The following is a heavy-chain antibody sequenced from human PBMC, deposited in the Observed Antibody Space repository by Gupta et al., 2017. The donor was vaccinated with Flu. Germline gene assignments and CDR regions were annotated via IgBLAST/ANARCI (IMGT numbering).Heavy chain of an antibody. Sequence: EVHLLESGGGLIQPGGSLRLSCAASGFIFSNYAMNWVRQAPGKGLEWVSSINSGGSSTNYADSVKGRFTISRDNSKNTLYLQMNSLRAEDTAVYYCAKGGWTYPMDVWGQGTTVTVSS. V-gene: IGHV3-23*01. J-gene: IGHJ6*02. CDR1: GFIFSNYA. D-gene: IGHD1-26*01. CDR3: AKGGWTYPMDV. CDR2: INSGGSST.